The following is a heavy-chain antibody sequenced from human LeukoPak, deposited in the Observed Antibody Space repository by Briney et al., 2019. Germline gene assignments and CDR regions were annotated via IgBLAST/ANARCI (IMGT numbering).Heavy chain of an antibody. CDR1: GFTFSSYA. CDR2: ISGSGGST. V-gene: IGHV3-23*01. J-gene: IGHJ4*02. D-gene: IGHD2-8*02. Sequence: GGSLRLSCAASGFTFSSYAMSWVRQAPGKGLEWVSAISGSGGSTYYADSVKGRFTISRDNSKNTLYLQMNSLRAEDTAVYYCARVDGLTGNYYFDSWGQGTLVTVSS. CDR3: ARVDGLTGNYYFDS.